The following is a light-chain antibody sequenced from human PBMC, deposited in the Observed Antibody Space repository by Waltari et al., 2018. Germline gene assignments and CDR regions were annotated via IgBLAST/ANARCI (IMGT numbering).Light chain of an antibody. J-gene: IGKJ2*01. Sequence: DIVMTQSPDSLAVSLGERATINCKSSQSVLYSSNNKNYLGWYQRKPGQPPKVLIYWASTRESGVPDRFSGGGYGTDFTLTISSLQAEDVAVYYCQQYYSTPQTFGQGTKLEIK. CDR3: QQYYSTPQT. CDR1: QSVLYSSNNKNY. V-gene: IGKV4-1*01. CDR2: WAS.